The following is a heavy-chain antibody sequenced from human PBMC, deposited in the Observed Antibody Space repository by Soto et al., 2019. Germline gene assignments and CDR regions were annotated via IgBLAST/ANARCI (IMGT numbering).Heavy chain of an antibody. V-gene: IGHV4-31*03. CDR3: ARGGSVLTKATFDY. J-gene: IGHJ4*02. D-gene: IGHD2-8*01. CDR2: IYYSGST. Sequence: QVQLQESGPGLVKPSQTLSLTCTVSGGSISSGGYYWSWIRQHPGKGLEWIGYIYYSGSTYYNPSLKRRVTISVDTSKNQFSLKLSSVTAADTAVYYCARGGSVLTKATFDYWGQGTLVTVSS. CDR1: GGSISSGGYY.